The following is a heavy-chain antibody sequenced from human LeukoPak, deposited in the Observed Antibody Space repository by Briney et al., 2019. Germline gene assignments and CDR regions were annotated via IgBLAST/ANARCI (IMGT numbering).Heavy chain of an antibody. CDR2: IHTSGST. CDR1: GGSISSYY. CDR3: ARHWSGDTIFGDY. Sequence: SETLSLTCTVSGGSISSYYWNWIRQPAGKGLEWIGRIHTSGSTNYNPSLKSRVTVSVDTSRNQFSLILSPVTAADTAVYYCARHWSGDTIFGDYWGQGALVTVSS. D-gene: IGHD3-3*01. V-gene: IGHV4-4*07. J-gene: IGHJ4*02.